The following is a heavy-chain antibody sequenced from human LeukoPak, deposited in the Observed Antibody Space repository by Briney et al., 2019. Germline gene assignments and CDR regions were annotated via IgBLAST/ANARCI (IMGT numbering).Heavy chain of an antibody. D-gene: IGHD1-14*01. J-gene: IGHJ3*02. CDR2: IYSGGSA. V-gene: IGHV3-66*01. CDR3: ARESGNGGMTDAFDI. Sequence: GGSLRLSCAASGFTVSSNYMSWVRQAPGKGLEWVSVIYSGGSAYYADSVKGRFTISRDNSKNTLYLQMNSLRAEDTAVYYCARESGNGGMTDAFDIWGQGTMVTVSS. CDR1: GFTVSSNY.